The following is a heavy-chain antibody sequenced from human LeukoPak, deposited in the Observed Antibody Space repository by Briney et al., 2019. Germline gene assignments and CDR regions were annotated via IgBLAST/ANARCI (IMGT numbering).Heavy chain of an antibody. CDR2: IIPIFGIT. CDR3: AKSPHDYGDFVFF. D-gene: IGHD4-17*01. CDR1: DYTFDRFA. V-gene: IGHV1-69*04. J-gene: IGHJ4*02. Sequence: GASVKVSCKASDYTFDRFAITWVRLTPGQGLDWMGRIIPIFGITHYAPHFQGRLTLTADTSTRTAYMELSSLKSEDTAVYYCAKSPHDYGDFVFFWGQGTLVTVTS.